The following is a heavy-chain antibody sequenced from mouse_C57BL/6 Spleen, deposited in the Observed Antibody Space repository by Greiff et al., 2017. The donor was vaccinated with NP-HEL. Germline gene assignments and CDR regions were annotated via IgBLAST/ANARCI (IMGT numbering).Heavy chain of an antibody. V-gene: IGHV1-54*01. D-gene: IGHD1-1*01. CDR1: GYAFTNYL. CDR3: ARAVVAPHWYFDV. Sequence: VQLQQSGAELVRPGTSVKVSCKASGYAFTNYLMEWVKQRPGQGLEWIGVINPGSGGTNYNEKFKGKATLTADKSSSTAYMQLSSLTSEDSAVYFCARAVVAPHWYFDVWGTGTTVTVSS. J-gene: IGHJ1*03. CDR2: INPGSGGT.